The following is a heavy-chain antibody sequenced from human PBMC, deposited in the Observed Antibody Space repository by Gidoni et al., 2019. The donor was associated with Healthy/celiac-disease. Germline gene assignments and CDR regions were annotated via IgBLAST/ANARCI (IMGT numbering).Heavy chain of an antibody. CDR1: GGSFSGYY. CDR3: ARRGRDWFDP. D-gene: IGHD3-10*01. CDR2: INHSGST. V-gene: IGHV4-34*01. J-gene: IGHJ5*02. Sequence: QVQLQPWGAGLLKPSDTLSLTCAVYGGSFSGYYWSWIRQPPGTGLEWIGEINHSGSTNYNPSLKSRVTKSVDTSKNQFSLKLSAVTAADTAVYYCARRGRDWFDPWGQGTLVTVSS.